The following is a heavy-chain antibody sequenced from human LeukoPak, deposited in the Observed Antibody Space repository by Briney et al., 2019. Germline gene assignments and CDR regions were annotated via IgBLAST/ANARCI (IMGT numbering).Heavy chain of an antibody. V-gene: IGHV1-18*01. CDR2: ISAYNGNT. CDR1: GYTFTSYG. Sequence: ASVKVSCKASGYTFTSYGISWVRQAPGQGLEWMGWISAYNGNTNYAQKLQGRVTMTTDTSTSTAYMELRSLRSDDTAVYYCATDLRGIRGLRYFDLWGRGTLVTVSS. D-gene: IGHD3-10*01. J-gene: IGHJ2*01. CDR3: ATDLRGIRGLRYFDL.